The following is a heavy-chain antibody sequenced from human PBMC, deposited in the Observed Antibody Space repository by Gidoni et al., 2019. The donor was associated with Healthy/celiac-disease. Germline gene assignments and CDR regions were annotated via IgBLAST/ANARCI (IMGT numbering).Heavy chain of an antibody. CDR3: ARFSVRYYGSGSYYFDY. CDR1: GFTFSSYA. J-gene: IGHJ4*02. Sequence: QVQLVESGGGVVQPGRSLRLSCAASGFTFSSYAMHWVRQAPGKGLEWVAVISYDGSNKYYADSVKGRFTISRDNSKNTLYLQMNSLRAEDTAVYYCARFSVRYYGSGSYYFDYWGQGTLVTVSS. D-gene: IGHD3-10*01. CDR2: ISYDGSNK. V-gene: IGHV3-30*04.